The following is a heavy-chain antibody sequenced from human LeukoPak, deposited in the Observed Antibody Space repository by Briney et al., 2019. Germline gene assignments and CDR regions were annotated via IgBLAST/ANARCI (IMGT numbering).Heavy chain of an antibody. V-gene: IGHV3-64*01. J-gene: IGHJ4*02. D-gene: IGHD3-22*01. Sequence: GGSLRLSCAASGFTFSSYAMHWVRQAPGKGLEYVSAISSNGGSTYYANSVEGRFTISRDNSKNTLYLQMGSLRAEDMAVYYCARGGRFTMMTFDYWGQGTLVTVSS. CDR1: GFTFSSYA. CDR2: ISSNGGST. CDR3: ARGGRFTMMTFDY.